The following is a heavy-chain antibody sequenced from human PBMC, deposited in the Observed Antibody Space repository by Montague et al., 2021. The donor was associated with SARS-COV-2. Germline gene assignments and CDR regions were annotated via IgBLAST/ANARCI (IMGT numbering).Heavy chain of an antibody. CDR1: GYSISSGNY. Sequence: SETLSLTCTVSGYSISSGNYWGWIRQPPGKELEWSGDSNYSGSTNYNPSLKSRVTISVDTSKNKLSLKLISVTAADTAVYYCVRGFDFWGQGTLVTVSS. CDR2: SNYSGST. V-gene: IGHV4-61*01. CDR3: VRGFDF. J-gene: IGHJ4*02.